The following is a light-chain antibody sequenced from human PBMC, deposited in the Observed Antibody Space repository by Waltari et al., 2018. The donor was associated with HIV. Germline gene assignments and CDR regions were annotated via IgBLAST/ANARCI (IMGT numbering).Light chain of an antibody. V-gene: IGKV3-15*01. CDR3: QQYENWPLIT. J-gene: IGKJ5*01. CDR1: QSVNYN. CDR2: GAS. Sequence: IVMTQSPPTLSVSPGERVTLSCRASQSVNYNLAWYQQKPGQAPRLLIYGASGRAAGIPARFSGSGSGTEFTLTISSLQSEDFAVYYCQQYENWPLITFGQGTRLEIK.